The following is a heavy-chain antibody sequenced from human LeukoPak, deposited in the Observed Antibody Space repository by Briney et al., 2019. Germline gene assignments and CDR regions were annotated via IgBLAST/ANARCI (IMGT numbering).Heavy chain of an antibody. J-gene: IGHJ4*02. D-gene: IGHD3-9*01. V-gene: IGHV4-59*11. CDR3: ARDDWGFDY. Sequence: PSETLSLTCTVSGGSIRSHYWSWLRQPPGKGLEWIGYIYYSGSANYNPSLKSRVTISVDTSKNQFSLKLSSVTAADTAVYYCARDDWGFDYWGQGTLVTVSS. CDR1: GGSIRSHY. CDR2: IYYSGSA.